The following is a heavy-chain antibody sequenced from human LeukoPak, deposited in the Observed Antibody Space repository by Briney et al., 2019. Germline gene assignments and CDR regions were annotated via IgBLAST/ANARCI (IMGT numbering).Heavy chain of an antibody. V-gene: IGHV1-18*01. CDR3: ARDRDYGDYAFDY. Sequence: ASVKVSCKASGYSFTNYDISWVRQAPGQGPEGMGWISAYNGNTNYAQKLQGRVTMTTDTSTSTAYMELRSLRSDDTAVYYCARDRDYGDYAFDYWGQGTLVTVSS. J-gene: IGHJ4*02. CDR1: GYSFTNYD. D-gene: IGHD4-17*01. CDR2: ISAYNGNT.